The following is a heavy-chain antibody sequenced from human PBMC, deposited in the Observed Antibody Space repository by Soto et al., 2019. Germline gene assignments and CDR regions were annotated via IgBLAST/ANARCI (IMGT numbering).Heavy chain of an antibody. D-gene: IGHD5-18*01. CDR3: AKDITTDTAKPTTYYFDY. J-gene: IGHJ4*02. CDR2: ISYDGSNK. Sequence: GGSLRLSCAASGFTFSSYGMHWVRQAPGKGLEWVAVISYDGSNKYYADSVKGRFTISRDNSKNTLYLQMNSLRAEDTAVYYCAKDITTDTAKPTTYYFDYWGQGTLVTVSS. CDR1: GFTFSSYG. V-gene: IGHV3-30*18.